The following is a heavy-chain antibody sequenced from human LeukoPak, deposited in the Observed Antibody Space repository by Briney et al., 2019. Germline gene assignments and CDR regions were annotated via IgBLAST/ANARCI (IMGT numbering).Heavy chain of an antibody. CDR3: ARPYISGWYGTFDI. Sequence: SETLSLTCTVSGGSISSYYWSWIRQPPGKGLEWIGYIYHSGSTNYNPSLKSRVTISVDTSKNQFSLKLSYVTAADTAVYYCARPYISGWYGTFDIWGQGTLVTVSS. CDR1: GGSISSYY. D-gene: IGHD6-19*01. V-gene: IGHV4-59*08. J-gene: IGHJ3*02. CDR2: IYHSGST.